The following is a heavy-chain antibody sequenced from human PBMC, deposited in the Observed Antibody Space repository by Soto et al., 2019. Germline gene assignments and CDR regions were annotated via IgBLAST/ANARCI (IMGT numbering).Heavy chain of an antibody. CDR2: INPSGGST. CDR1: GYTFTSYY. CDR3: ARSNRPATMVRGVISLLAY. V-gene: IGHV1-46*01. Sequence: ASVKVSCKASGYTFTSYYMHWVRQAPGQGLERMGIINPSGGSTSYAQKFQGRVTMTRDTSTSTVYMELSSLRSEDTAVYYCARSNRPATMVRGVISLLAYWGQGTLVTVSS. J-gene: IGHJ4*02. D-gene: IGHD3-10*01.